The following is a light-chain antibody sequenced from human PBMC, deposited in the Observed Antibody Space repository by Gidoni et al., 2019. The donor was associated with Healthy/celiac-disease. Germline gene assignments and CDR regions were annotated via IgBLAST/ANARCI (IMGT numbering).Light chain of an antibody. V-gene: IGKV1-39*01. Sequence: IQITQSASSLSASVGDRVTITCRASQSISSYLNWYQQKPGKAPKLLIYAASSLQSGVPSRFSGSGSGTDFTLTISSLQPEDFATYYCQQSYSTPLFTFGPGTKVDIK. CDR1: QSISSY. J-gene: IGKJ3*01. CDR3: QQSYSTPLFT. CDR2: AAS.